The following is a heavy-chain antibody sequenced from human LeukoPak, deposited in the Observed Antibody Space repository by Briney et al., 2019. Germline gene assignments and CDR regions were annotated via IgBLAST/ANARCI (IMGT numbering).Heavy chain of an antibody. CDR1: GFTFSNYG. D-gene: IGHD1-26*01. CDR3: AKDARRSAATDFDY. CDR2: ITATSSST. Sequence: GGSLRLSCAASGFTFSNYGMSWVRQAPGKGLEWVSAITATSSSTYYADSVKGRFTISRDNSKNTLYLQMNSLRAEDTAVYYCAKDARRSAATDFDYGGQGTRVTVS. J-gene: IGHJ4*02. V-gene: IGHV3-23*01.